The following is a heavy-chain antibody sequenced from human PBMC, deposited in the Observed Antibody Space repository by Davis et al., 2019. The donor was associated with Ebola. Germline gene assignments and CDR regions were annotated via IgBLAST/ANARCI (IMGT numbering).Heavy chain of an antibody. CDR3: ARIPYGDYVDY. V-gene: IGHV2-26*01. CDR2: IFSNDEK. CDR1: GFPLRTTGMG. Sequence: SGPTLVKPTQTLTLTCTFSGFPLRTTGMGVSWIRQPPGKALEWLAHIFSNDEKSYSTTLKSRLTISKDTSKSQVVLTMTNMDPVDTATYYCARIPYGDYVDYWGQGTLVTVSS. J-gene: IGHJ4*02. D-gene: IGHD4-17*01.